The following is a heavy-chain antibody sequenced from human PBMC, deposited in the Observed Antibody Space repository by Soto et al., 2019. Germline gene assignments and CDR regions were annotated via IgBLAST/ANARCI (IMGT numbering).Heavy chain of an antibody. CDR1: GDSISSNTYY. J-gene: IGHJ4*02. CDR3: VSPEGYYDSSGYTLDY. CDR2: MFYSGNT. V-gene: IGHV4-39*01. D-gene: IGHD3-22*01. Sequence: SETLSLTCTVSGDSISSNTYYWGWIRQPPGKGLEWIGSMFYSGNTYYNPPLKSRVTLSIDTSKNQFSLKLNSVTAADTAVYYCVSPEGYYDSSGYTLDYWGQGTLVTVSS.